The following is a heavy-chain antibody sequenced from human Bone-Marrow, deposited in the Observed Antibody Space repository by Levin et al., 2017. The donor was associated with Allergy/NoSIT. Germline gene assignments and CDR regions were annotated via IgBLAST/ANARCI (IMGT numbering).Heavy chain of an antibody. CDR1: GYIFTTYW. D-gene: IGHD5-12*01. Sequence: GGSLRLSCKGSGYIFTTYWITWVRQMPGKGLEWMGRIDPSDSETNYSPSFQGHVTISADKSIGMAYLQWSSLKASDTAIYYCARLNSAYDPHDYWGQGTLVTVSS. CDR2: IDPSDSET. CDR3: ARLNSAYDPHDY. J-gene: IGHJ4*02. V-gene: IGHV5-10-1*01.